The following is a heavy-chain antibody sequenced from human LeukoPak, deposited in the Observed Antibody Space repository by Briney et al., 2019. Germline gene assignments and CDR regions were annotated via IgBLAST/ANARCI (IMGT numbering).Heavy chain of an antibody. Sequence: GDSVKVSCKASGYTFTSYDINWVRQATGQGLEWMGWMNPNSGNTGYAQKFQGRVTMTRNTSISTAYMELSSLRSEDTAVYYCAREGGSIDWFDPWGQGTLVTVSS. V-gene: IGHV1-8*01. CDR1: GYTFTSYD. J-gene: IGHJ5*02. CDR2: MNPNSGNT. D-gene: IGHD3-16*01. CDR3: AREGGSIDWFDP.